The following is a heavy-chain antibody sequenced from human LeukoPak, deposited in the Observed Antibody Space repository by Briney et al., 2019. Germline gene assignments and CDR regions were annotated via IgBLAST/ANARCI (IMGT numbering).Heavy chain of an antibody. D-gene: IGHD5-24*01. V-gene: IGHV3-21*01. J-gene: IGHJ6*02. Sequence: RGSLRLSCAASGFTLSNYNMNWVRQAPGKGLEWVSSISGTSTYIYYADSVKGRFTISRDNARNSLYLQMNSLRAEDTAVYYCARSRRDNYYYYYGMDVWGQGTTVTVSS. CDR2: ISGTSTYI. CDR1: GFTLSNYN. CDR3: ARSRRDNYYYYYGMDV.